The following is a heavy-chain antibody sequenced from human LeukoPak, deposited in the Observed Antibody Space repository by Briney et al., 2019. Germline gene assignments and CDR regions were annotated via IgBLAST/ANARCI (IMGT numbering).Heavy chain of an antibody. CDR2: IIPIFGTA. CDR3: ARDGTTGTTVSFDI. J-gene: IGHJ3*02. CDR1: GGTFSSYA. Sequence: ASVKVSCKASGGTFSSYAISWVRQAPGQGLEWMGGIIPIFGTANYAQKFQGRVTITTDESTSTAYMELSSLRPEDTAVYYCARDGTTGTTVSFDIWGQGTMVTVSS. V-gene: IGHV1-69*05. D-gene: IGHD1-1*01.